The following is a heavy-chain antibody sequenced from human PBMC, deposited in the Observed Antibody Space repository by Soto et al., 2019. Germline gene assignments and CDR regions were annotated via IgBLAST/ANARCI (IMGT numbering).Heavy chain of an antibody. J-gene: IGHJ4*02. CDR2: ISSSGSTI. CDR1: GFTFSDYY. V-gene: IGHV3-11*01. D-gene: IGHD6-13*01. CDR3: ARDRIFIAAAGDFDY. Sequence: PGGSLRLSCAASGFTFSDYYMSWIRQAPGKGLEWVSYISSSGSTIYYADSVKGRFTISRDNAKNSLYLQMNSLRAEDTAVYYCARDRIFIAAAGDFDYWGQGTLVTVSS.